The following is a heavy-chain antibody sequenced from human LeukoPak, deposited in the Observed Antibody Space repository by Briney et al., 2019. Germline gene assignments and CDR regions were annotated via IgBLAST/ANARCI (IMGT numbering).Heavy chain of an antibody. CDR1: GFTFTSYS. CDR3: AKDGALLWFGELSLDY. D-gene: IGHD3-10*01. CDR2: ISGSGGST. V-gene: IGHV3-23*01. Sequence: GGSLRLSCAASGFTFTSYSMNWVRQVPGKGLEWVSAISGSGGSTYYADSVKGRFTISRDNSKNTLYLQMNSLRAEDTAVYYCAKDGALLWFGELSLDYWGQGTLVTVSS. J-gene: IGHJ4*02.